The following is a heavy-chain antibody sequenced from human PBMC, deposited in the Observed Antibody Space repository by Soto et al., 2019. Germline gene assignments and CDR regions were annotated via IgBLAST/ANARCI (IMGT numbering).Heavy chain of an antibody. CDR2: IFYSGST. Sequence: SSETLSLTCTVSGGSISSGGYYWSWIRQHPGKGLEWIGYIFYSGSTYYNPSLKSRVTISVDTSKNQFSLKLSSVTAADTAVYYCARRYCTNGVCYYFDYWGQGTLVTVSS. J-gene: IGHJ4*02. CDR1: GGSISSGGYY. V-gene: IGHV4-31*03. D-gene: IGHD2-8*01. CDR3: ARRYCTNGVCYYFDY.